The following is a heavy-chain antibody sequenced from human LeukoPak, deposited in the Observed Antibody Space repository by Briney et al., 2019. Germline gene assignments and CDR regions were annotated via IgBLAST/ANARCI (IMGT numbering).Heavy chain of an antibody. CDR3: ARGNRDSSGFYFYYGMDV. J-gene: IGHJ6*02. CDR2: ISWDSRNI. V-gene: IGHV3-9*01. CDR1: GFTFDDYA. D-gene: IGHD6-19*01. Sequence: GGSLRLSCAASGFTFDDYAMFWVRQVPGEGLEWVLGISWDSRNIGYAASVKGRFTTSRDNGKKSVYLQINSLRAEDTALYYCARGNRDSSGFYFYYGMDVWGQGTMVTVSS.